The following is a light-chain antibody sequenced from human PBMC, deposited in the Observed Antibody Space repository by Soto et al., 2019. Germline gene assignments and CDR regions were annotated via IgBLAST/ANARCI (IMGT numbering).Light chain of an antibody. CDR2: DVN. V-gene: IGLV2-11*01. CDR3: SSYEGSFVHV. J-gene: IGLJ1*01. Sequence: QSVRTQPRSVSGSPGLSFTISCLGPSADVAGYVSCYQQHPGNPPKLLIYDVNKRPSGIPDRFSGPKSVNTADLAISGLQAEDEADYYCSSYEGSFVHVFESGTKVTVL. CDR1: SADVAGY.